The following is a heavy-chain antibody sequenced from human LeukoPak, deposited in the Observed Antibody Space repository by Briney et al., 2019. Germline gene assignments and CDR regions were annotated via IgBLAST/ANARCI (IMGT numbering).Heavy chain of an antibody. V-gene: IGHV3-30*18. CDR1: GFXFSNYG. J-gene: IGHJ4*02. Sequence: GGSLRLSCAASGFXFSNYGMHRVRQAPGKGLEWEALISYDGSNKYFADSVKGRFTISRDNSKNTLYLQMHSLRAEDTAVYYCAKDNVAAAGRYFDYWGQGTLVTVSS. CDR3: AKDNVAAAGRYFDY. CDR2: ISYDGSNK. D-gene: IGHD6-13*01.